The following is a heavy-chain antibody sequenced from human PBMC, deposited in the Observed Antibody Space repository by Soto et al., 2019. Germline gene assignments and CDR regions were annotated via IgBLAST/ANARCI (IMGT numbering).Heavy chain of an antibody. Sequence: GASVKVSCKASGYTFTSYAMHWVRQAPGQRLEWMGWINAGNGNTKYSQKFQGRVTITRDTSASTAYMELSSLRSEDTAVYYCAREYFRVGATGWFDPWGQGTLVTV. CDR1: GYTFTSYA. CDR2: INAGNGNT. CDR3: AREYFRVGATGWFDP. D-gene: IGHD1-26*01. V-gene: IGHV1-3*01. J-gene: IGHJ5*02.